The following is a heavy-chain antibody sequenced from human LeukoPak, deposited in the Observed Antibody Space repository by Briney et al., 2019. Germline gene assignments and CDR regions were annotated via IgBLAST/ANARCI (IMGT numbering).Heavy chain of an antibody. CDR1: GGTFISYA. CDR2: IIPILGIA. Sequence: ASVKVSCKASGGTFISYAISWVRQAPGQGLEWMGRIIPILGIANYAQKFQGRATITADKSTSTAYMELSSLRSEDTAVYYCARESGSSLYYFDYWGQGTLVTVSS. J-gene: IGHJ4*02. CDR3: ARESGSSLYYFDY. V-gene: IGHV1-69*04. D-gene: IGHD3-10*01.